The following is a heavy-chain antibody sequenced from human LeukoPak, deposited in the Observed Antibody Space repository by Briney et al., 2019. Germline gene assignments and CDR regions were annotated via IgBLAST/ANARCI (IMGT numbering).Heavy chain of an antibody. CDR3: ARAPTGVTTSGNY. Sequence: GGSLRLSCAASGFTFSSYSMNWVRQAPGKGLEWVSSISSSSSYIYYADSVKGRFTISRYNAKNSLYLQMNSLRAEDTAVYYCARAPTGVTTSGNYWGQGTLVTVSS. CDR1: GFTFSSYS. CDR2: ISSSSSYI. J-gene: IGHJ4*02. V-gene: IGHV3-21*01. D-gene: IGHD4-17*01.